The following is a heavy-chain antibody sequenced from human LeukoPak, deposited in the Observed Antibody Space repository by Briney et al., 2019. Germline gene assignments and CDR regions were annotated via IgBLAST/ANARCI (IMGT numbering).Heavy chain of an antibody. Sequence: NTGGSLRLSCAASGFTFSSYSVNWVRQAPGKGLEWVSSISSSSSYIYYADSVKGRFTISRDNAKNSLYLQMNSLRAEDTAVYYCAELGITMIGGVWGKGTTVTISS. CDR1: GFTFSSYS. V-gene: IGHV3-21*01. CDR3: AELGITMIGGV. D-gene: IGHD3-10*02. J-gene: IGHJ6*04. CDR2: ISSSSSYI.